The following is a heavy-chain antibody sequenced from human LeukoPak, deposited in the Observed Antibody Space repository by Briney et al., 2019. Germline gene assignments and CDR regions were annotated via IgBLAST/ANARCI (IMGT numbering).Heavy chain of an antibody. D-gene: IGHD2-2*01. Sequence: SETLSLTCTVSGGSISTYYWGWVRQPPGKGLEWIGYIYYIGSTNYNPSLKSRVTLSADTSRNQFSLKLSSVTAADTAVYYCARGPSTRFDSWGQGTLVTVSS. V-gene: IGHV4-59*12. J-gene: IGHJ4*02. CDR3: ARGPSTRFDS. CDR1: GGSISTYY. CDR2: IYYIGST.